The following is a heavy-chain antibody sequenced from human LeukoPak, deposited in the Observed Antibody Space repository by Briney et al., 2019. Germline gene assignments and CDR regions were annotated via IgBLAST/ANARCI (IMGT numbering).Heavy chain of an antibody. CDR1: GFTFSIYW. CDR2: IKQDGSEK. Sequence: GGSLRLSCAASGFTFSIYWMSWVRQAPGKGLEWVANIKQDGSEKNYVGSVKGRFTISRDNAKNALYLQMSSLGAEDTGVYYCARDGRISWSPLGYWGGGALVTVSS. V-gene: IGHV3-7*01. CDR3: ARDGRISWSPLGY. J-gene: IGHJ4*02. D-gene: IGHD2-15*01.